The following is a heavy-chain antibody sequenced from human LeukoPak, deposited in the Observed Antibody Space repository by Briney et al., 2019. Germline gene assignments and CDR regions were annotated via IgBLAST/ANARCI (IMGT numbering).Heavy chain of an antibody. CDR2: ISYDGSNK. CDR1: GFTFSSYA. D-gene: IGHD3-22*01. Sequence: GGSLRLSCAASGFTFSSYAMHWVRQAPGKGLEWVAVISYDGSNKYYADSVKGRFTISRDNSKNTLYLQMNSLRAEDTAVYYCARAAPTGRYDSSGLVDYWGQGTLVTVSS. J-gene: IGHJ4*02. V-gene: IGHV3-30-3*01. CDR3: ARAAPTGRYDSSGLVDY.